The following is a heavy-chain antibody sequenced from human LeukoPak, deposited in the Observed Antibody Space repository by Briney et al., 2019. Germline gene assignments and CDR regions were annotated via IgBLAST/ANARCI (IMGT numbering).Heavy chain of an antibody. D-gene: IGHD2-2*02. CDR3: ARGPSYYCSSTSCYKGGLFIDY. V-gene: IGHV4-34*01. Sequence: LRLSCAASGFTFSDYYMSWIRQPPGKGLEWIGEINHSGSTNYNPSLKSRVTISVDTSKNQFSLKLSSVTAADTAVYYCARGPSYYCSSTSCYKGGLFIDYWGQGTLVTVSS. CDR2: INHSGST. J-gene: IGHJ4*02. CDR1: GFTFSDYY.